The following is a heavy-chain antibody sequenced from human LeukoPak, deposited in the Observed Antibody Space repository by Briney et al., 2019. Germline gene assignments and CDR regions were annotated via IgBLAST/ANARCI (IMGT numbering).Heavy chain of an antibody. Sequence: AGRSLRLSCAASGFTFSTHGVHGVRQAPGKGLEWVAVIWYDGRNKYYADSVKGRFTISRDNSKNTLFLQLNSLRAEDTAVYYCARAVNWELPHYSDYWGQGTLVTVSS. CDR1: GFTFSTHG. V-gene: IGHV3-33*01. CDR2: IWYDGRNK. J-gene: IGHJ4*02. CDR3: ARAVNWELPHYSDY. D-gene: IGHD4-23*01.